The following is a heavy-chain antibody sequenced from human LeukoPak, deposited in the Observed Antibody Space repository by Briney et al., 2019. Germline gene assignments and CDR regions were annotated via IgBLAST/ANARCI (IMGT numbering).Heavy chain of an antibody. D-gene: IGHD2-2*01. CDR2: FGGSGRTS. CDR3: AKAHCSGTSCYPGAFDI. CDR1: GFTFDGYA. V-gene: IGHV3-23*01. Sequence: PGGSLRLSCAASGFTFDGYAMTWVRQAPGKGLEWVSSFGGSGRTSHYADSVKGRFTIYSDNSRNTLYLQMNSLRADDTAVYYCAKAHCSGTSCYPGAFDIWGPGTMVTVSS. J-gene: IGHJ3*02.